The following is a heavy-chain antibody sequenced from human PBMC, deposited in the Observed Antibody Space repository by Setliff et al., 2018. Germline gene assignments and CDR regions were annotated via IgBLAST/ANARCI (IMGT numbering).Heavy chain of an antibody. CDR3: ARGRNIAARLLDS. Sequence: SETLSLTCAASGGTFTYYYWTWIRQSPAKGLEWIGFIFYSGDTKSNPSLKSRVTISIDTSKDQFSLKLISMTAADTAVYYCARGRNIAARLLDSWGQGTLVTVSS. CDR2: IFYSGDT. V-gene: IGHV4-59*12. CDR1: GGTFTYYY. D-gene: IGHD6-6*01. J-gene: IGHJ4*02.